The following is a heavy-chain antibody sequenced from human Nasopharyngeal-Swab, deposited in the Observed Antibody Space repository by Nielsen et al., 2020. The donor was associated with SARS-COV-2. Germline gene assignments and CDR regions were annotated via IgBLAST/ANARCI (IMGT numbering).Heavy chain of an antibody. CDR2: LYYSGTT. CDR3: AREASAYFDY. J-gene: IGHJ4*02. CDR1: GGSFRTSTSDY. Sequence: GSLRLSCTASGGSFRTSTSDYWGWIRQPPGKGLEWIGTLYYSGTTYYNPSLKSRVTMSVDTSRNQFSLKLSSVTAADTAVYYCAREASAYFDYWGQGILVTVLS. V-gene: IGHV4-39*02.